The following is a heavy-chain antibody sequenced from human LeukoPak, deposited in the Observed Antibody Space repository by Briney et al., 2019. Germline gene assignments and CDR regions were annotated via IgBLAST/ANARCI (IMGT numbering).Heavy chain of an antibody. D-gene: IGHD3-9*01. CDR3: ARGLGDYNTDWFPVSGY. V-gene: IGHV1-8*01. Sequence: GASVKVSCKASGCTFTTYDMTWVRQATGQGLEWMGWMNPGSGDTAYAQKFQDRVTMTRDTSISTAYMELSSLESEDTAIYYCARGLGDYNTDWFPVSGYWGQGTLVTVSS. J-gene: IGHJ4*02. CDR2: MNPGSGDT. CDR1: GCTFTTYD.